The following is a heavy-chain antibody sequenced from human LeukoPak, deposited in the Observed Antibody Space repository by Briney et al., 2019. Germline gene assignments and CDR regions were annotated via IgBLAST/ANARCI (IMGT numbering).Heavy chain of an antibody. CDR2: IYHSGST. D-gene: IGHD2-2*01. CDR1: GGSISSGGYY. Sequence: SETLSLTCTVSGGSISSGGYYWSWIRQPPGKGLEWIGYIYHSGSTYYNPSLKSRVTISVDRSKNQFSLKLSSVTAADTAVYYCARDRYCSSTSCYLNSYYYYYYMDVWGKGTTVTVSS. J-gene: IGHJ6*03. V-gene: IGHV4-30-2*01. CDR3: ARDRYCSSTSCYLNSYYYYYYMDV.